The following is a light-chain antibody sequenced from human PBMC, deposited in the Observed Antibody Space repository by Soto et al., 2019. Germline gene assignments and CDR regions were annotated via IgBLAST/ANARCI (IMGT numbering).Light chain of an antibody. CDR2: AVT. Sequence: QSVLTQPPSASGSPGQSVTISCTGTSSDVGGYNYVSWYQQHPGKAPKLIIYAVTERPSGVPDRFSGSKSGNTASLTVSGLQAEDEADYYCSSYAASNSPYVFGTGTKLTVL. CDR3: SSYAASNSPYV. CDR1: SSDVGGYNY. J-gene: IGLJ1*01. V-gene: IGLV2-8*01.